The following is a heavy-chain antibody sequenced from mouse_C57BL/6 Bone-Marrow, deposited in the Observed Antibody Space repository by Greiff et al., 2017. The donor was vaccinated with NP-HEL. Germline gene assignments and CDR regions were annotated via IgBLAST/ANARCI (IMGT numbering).Heavy chain of an antibody. D-gene: IGHD2-2*01. CDR3: TRSPYGYFAY. J-gene: IGHJ3*01. V-gene: IGHV14-4*01. Sequence: EVKVEESGAELVRPGASVKLSCTASGFNITDDYMHWVQQRPEQGLEWLGWIDPENGDTEYASKFQGKATITADTSSNTAYLQLSSLTSEDTAVYYCTRSPYGYFAYWGQGTLVTVSA. CDR2: IDPENGDT. CDR1: GFNITDDY.